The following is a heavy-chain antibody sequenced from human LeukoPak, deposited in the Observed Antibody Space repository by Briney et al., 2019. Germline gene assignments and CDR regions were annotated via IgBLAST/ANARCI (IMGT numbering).Heavy chain of an antibody. J-gene: IGHJ4*02. V-gene: IGHV3-23*01. CDR3: AKRGVVIRVFLVGFHKEAYYFDS. CDR2: LSGSGGGT. CDR1: GITLSNYG. Sequence: GGSLRLSCAVSGITLSNYGMSWVRQAPGKGLEWVAGLSGSGGGTNYADSVQGRFTISRDNPKDTLYLQMNSLRAEDTAVYFCAKRGVVIRVFLVGFHKEAYYFDSWGQGALVTVSS. D-gene: IGHD3-10*01.